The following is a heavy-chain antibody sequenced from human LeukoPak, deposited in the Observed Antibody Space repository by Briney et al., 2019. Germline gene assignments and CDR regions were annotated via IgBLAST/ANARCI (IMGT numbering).Heavy chain of an antibody. CDR3: ARGNRAYYDFWSGYYECFDC. Sequence: PSETLSLTCAVYGGSFSGYYWSWIRQPPGKGLEWIGEINHSGSTNYNPSLKSRVTISVDTSKNQFSLKLSSVTAADTAVYYCARGNRAYYDFWSGYYECFDCWGQGALVTVSS. D-gene: IGHD3-3*01. V-gene: IGHV4-34*01. CDR2: INHSGST. CDR1: GGSFSGYY. J-gene: IGHJ4*02.